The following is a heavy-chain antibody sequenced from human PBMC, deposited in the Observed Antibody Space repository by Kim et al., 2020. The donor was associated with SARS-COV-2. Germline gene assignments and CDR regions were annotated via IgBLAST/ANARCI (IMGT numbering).Heavy chain of an antibody. J-gene: IGHJ6*02. Sequence: GGSLRLSCAASGFTFDNYAMHWVRQCPGKGLEWVAPISGGGDVTYYADSAEGRFTIARDNSRNSLYLQMTSLRSEDSAVYYCVKDRHGGSRGSLYFFYAMDVGGQGTTVTVPS. CDR1: GFTFDNYA. CDR3: VKDRHGGSRGSLYFFYAMDV. CDR2: ISGGGDVT. V-gene: IGHV3-43*02. D-gene: IGHD3-16*01.